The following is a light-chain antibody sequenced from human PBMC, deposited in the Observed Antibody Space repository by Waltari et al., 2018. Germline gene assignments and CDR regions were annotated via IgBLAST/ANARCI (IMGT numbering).Light chain of an antibody. CDR3: QKYVNLPAT. V-gene: IGKV3-20*01. CDR2: DAS. Sequence: ELELTQSPGTLSLSPGEIATFSCRASQSVGKYLVWYQQKPGQAPRLLIYDASIRATGIPDRFSGSGSGTDFSLTISRLEPEDSAVYYCQKYVNLPATFGQGTKVEI. J-gene: IGKJ1*01. CDR1: QSVGKY.